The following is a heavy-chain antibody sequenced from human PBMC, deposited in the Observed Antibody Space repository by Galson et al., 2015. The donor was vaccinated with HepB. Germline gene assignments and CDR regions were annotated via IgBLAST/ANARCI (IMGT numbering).Heavy chain of an antibody. CDR2: ISYDGSYK. J-gene: IGHJ4*02. Sequence: SLRLSCAVSGFSFSSYAMHWVRQAPGKGLEWVAIISYDGSYKYFADSVKGRFTISRDNSMNTLHLQMNSLRVEDTALYYCARGPQVLLWFGELEFDYWGQGTLVAVS. V-gene: IGHV3-30*04. D-gene: IGHD3-10*01. CDR1: GFSFSSYA. CDR3: ARGPQVLLWFGELEFDY.